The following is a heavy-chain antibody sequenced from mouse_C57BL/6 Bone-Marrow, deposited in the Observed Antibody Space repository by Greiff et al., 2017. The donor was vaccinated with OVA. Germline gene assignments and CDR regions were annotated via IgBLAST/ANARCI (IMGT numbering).Heavy chain of an antibody. Sequence: DVQLQESGPSLVRPSQTLSLTCTVTGFSINSDCYWIWIRQFPGNKLEYIGYTFYSGITYYNPSLESRTYITRDTSKNQFSLKLSSVTTEDTATYYCARDPVYYGSSYYFDYWGQGTTLTVSS. J-gene: IGHJ2*01. CDR3: ARDPVYYGSSYYFDY. CDR1: GFSINSDCY. CDR2: TFYSGIT. V-gene: IGHV3-3*01. D-gene: IGHD1-1*01.